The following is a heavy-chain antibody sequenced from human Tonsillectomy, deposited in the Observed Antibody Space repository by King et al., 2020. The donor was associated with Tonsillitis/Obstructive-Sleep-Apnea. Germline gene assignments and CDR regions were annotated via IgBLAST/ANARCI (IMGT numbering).Heavy chain of an antibody. CDR1: GGSISNYY. CDR2: IYYSGST. CDR3: ARGPYCGGDCYSAYFDY. Sequence: MQLQESGPGLVKPSETLSLTCTVSGGSISNYYWGWIRPPPGKGLAWIGYIYYSGSTNYNPSLKSRVTITVDTSKNQFSLKLNSVTAADTAVYYCARGPYCGGDCYSAYFDYWGQGTLVTVSS. D-gene: IGHD2-21*01. J-gene: IGHJ4*02. V-gene: IGHV4-59*01.